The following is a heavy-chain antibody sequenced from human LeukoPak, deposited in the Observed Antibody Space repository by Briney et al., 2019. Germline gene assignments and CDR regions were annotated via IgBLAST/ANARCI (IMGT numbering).Heavy chain of an antibody. D-gene: IGHD5-12*01. J-gene: IGHJ6*03. CDR3: ARLRHSAYDWAPQYYHNYYYMDI. Sequence: NPSETLSLTCTASGASFNSRNYHWPWIRQPPGRGLEWIGTMFFGGDASYNPSLVSRVTMFIDTSKNHFSLTLSSVTAADTALYYCARLRHSAYDWAPQYYHNYYYMDIWGKGTTVIVS. CDR2: MFFGGDA. CDR1: GASFNSRNYH. V-gene: IGHV4-39*02.